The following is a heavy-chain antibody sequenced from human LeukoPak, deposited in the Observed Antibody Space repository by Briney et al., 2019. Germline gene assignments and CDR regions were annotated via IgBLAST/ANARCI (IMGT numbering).Heavy chain of an antibody. V-gene: IGHV3-7*05. CDR1: GFTFSNYW. Sequence: PGGSLRLSCAASGFTFSNYWMTWVRQAPGRGLEWVANIRQDGSEKYYVDSVKGRFTISRDNAKNSLYLQMNSLRAEDTAVYYCAREYLWGSDRQTDYWGQGTLVTVSS. CDR2: IRQDGSEK. CDR3: AREYLWGSDRQTDY. D-gene: IGHD3-16*02. J-gene: IGHJ4*02.